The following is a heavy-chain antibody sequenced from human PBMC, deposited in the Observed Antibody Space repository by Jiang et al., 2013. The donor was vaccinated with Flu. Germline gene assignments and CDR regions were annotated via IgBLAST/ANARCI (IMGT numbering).Heavy chain of an antibody. J-gene: IGHJ6*02. V-gene: IGHV1-69*01. D-gene: IGHD3-3*01. CDR1: GGTFSSYA. Sequence: QLVESGAEVKKPGSSVKVSCKTSGGTFSSYAISWVRQAPGQGPEWMGGITPIFATANYAQKFQGRVTITADESTSTAYMELSSLRSEDTAVYYCANDFWSVNGYGMDVWGQGTTVTVSS. CDR3: ANDFWSVNGYGMDV. CDR2: ITPIFATA.